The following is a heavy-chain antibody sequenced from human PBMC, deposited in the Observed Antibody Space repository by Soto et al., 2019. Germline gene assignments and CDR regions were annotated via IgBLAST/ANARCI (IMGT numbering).Heavy chain of an antibody. Sequence: QVQLVQSGAEVKKPGASVKVSCKASGYTFTSYGISWVRQAPGQGLEWMGWISAYNGNTNYAQKLQGRVTMTTDTPTSTAYMELRSLRSDDTAVYYCARDLSEDKWELLPRDYWGQGTLVTVSS. CDR3: ARDLSEDKWELLPRDY. D-gene: IGHD1-26*01. CDR1: GYTFTSYG. CDR2: ISAYNGNT. J-gene: IGHJ4*02. V-gene: IGHV1-18*01.